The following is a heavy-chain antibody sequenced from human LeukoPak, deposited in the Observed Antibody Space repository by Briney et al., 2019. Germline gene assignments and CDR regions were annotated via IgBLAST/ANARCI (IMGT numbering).Heavy chain of an antibody. CDR1: GYTFTSYD. CDR2: INPSGGST. J-gene: IGHJ4*02. V-gene: IGHV1-46*01. Sequence: ASVKVSCKASGYTFTSYDINWVRQATGQGLEWMGIINPSGGSTSYAQKFQGRVTMTRDTSTSTVYMELSSLRSEDTAVYYCARGGVGSYSNYILDYWGQGTLVTVS. D-gene: IGHD4-11*01. CDR3: ARGGVGSYSNYILDY.